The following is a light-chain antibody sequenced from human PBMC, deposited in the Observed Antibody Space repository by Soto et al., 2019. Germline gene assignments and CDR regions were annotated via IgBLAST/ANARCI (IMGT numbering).Light chain of an antibody. J-gene: IGKJ1*01. CDR3: QQYNNWPRT. CDR1: QTVTNN. CDR2: GAS. V-gene: IGKV3-15*01. Sequence: EIVMTQSPATLSVSPGEGATLSCRASQTVTNNLAWYQQKPGQAPRLLIYGASTRATGIPARFSGSGSGTEFTLTIRSLQSEDFAVYYCQQYNNWPRTFGQGTKVEI.